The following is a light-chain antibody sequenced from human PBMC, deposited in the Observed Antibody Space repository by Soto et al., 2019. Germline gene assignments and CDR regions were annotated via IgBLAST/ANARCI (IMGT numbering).Light chain of an antibody. Sequence: ESVLTQSPGTLSLSPGERATLSCRASQSVSSSYLAWYQQKPGQAPRLLIYGASSRATGIPDRFSGSGSGTDFTLTISSLEHEDFAVYYCQQYGSSPRAFGQGTKVEIK. J-gene: IGKJ1*01. V-gene: IGKV3-20*01. CDR1: QSVSSSY. CDR2: GAS. CDR3: QQYGSSPRA.